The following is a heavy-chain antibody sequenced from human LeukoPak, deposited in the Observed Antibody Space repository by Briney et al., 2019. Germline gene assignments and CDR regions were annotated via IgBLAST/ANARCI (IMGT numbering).Heavy chain of an antibody. J-gene: IGHJ4*02. CDR2: INDRGIT. CDR1: GASFNNYY. CDR3: ARVSERDYGGWYYFES. D-gene: IGHD4-17*01. Sequence: SETLSLSCIVSGASFNNYYWSWIRQPAGKTLEWIGRINDRGITNYSPSLKSRATISIDRSKNEFSLKLTSVTAADTAVYYCARVSERDYGGWYYFESWGEGAPVRVSS. V-gene: IGHV4-4*07.